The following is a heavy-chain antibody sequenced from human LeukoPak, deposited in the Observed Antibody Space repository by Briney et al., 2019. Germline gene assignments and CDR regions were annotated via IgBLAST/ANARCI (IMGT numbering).Heavy chain of an antibody. V-gene: IGHV4-59*08. J-gene: IGHJ5*02. CDR1: GGSITSDY. CDR2: IYYSGST. CDR3: AGTSTSITIGFDP. Sequence: SETLSLTGTGSGGSITSDYWSWIREPPGKGLEWIGYIYYSGSTNYNPSLKSRVTISVDTSKNQFSLKLSSVTAADTAVYYCAGTSTSITIGFDPWGQGTLVTVSS. D-gene: IGHD3-3*01.